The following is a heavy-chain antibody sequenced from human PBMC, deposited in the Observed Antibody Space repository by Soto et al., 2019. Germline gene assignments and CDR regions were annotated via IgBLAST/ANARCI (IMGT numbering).Heavy chain of an antibody. V-gene: IGHV4-61*01. D-gene: IGHD4-17*01. CDR3: ARTTAVPNSLRSRYFFDY. CDR1: GGSVSDKTYY. CDR2: VYYSGTT. Sequence: SETLSLTCSVSGGSVSDKTYYWSWIRQPPGKRLEWIGYVYYSGTTNYDPSLKSRVTISVDLSKNQFSLRLSSVTTADTALYYCARTTAVPNSLRSRYFFDYWGQGTLVTV. J-gene: IGHJ4*02.